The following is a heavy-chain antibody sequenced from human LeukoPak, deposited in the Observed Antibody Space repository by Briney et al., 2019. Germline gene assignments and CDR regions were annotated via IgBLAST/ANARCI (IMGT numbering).Heavy chain of an antibody. CDR2: IYSGGST. D-gene: IGHD6-13*01. CDR1: GFTFSSYS. CDR3: AKDRQQLVGLFDY. Sequence: GGSLRLSCAASGFTFSSYSMNWVRQAPGKGLEWVSVIYSGGSTYYADSVKGRFTISRDNSKNTLYLQMNSLRAEDTAVYYCAKDRQQLVGLFDYWGQGTLVTVSS. V-gene: IGHV3-23*03. J-gene: IGHJ4*02.